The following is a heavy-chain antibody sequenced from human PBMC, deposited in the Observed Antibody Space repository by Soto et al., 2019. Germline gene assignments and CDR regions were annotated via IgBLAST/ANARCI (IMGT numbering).Heavy chain of an antibody. J-gene: IGHJ5*02. Sequence: SETLSLTCTVSGGSISSGDYYWSWIRQPPGKGLEWIGYIYYSGSTYYNPSLKSRVTISVDMSKNQFSLKLSSVTAADTAVYYCARAHSYYDSSGYSFWFDPWGQGTLVTVSS. V-gene: IGHV4-30-4*01. D-gene: IGHD3-22*01. CDR1: GGSISSGDYY. CDR3: ARAHSYYDSSGYSFWFDP. CDR2: IYYSGST.